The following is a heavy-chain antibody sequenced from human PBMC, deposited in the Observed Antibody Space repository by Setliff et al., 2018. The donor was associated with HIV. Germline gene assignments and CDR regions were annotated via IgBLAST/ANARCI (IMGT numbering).Heavy chain of an antibody. V-gene: IGHV5-10-1*01. J-gene: IGHJ6*02. CDR3: ARQPFTMVRGVIYYYGMDV. D-gene: IGHD3-10*01. CDR2: IDPSDSYT. Sequence: GESLKISCKGSGYSFTSYWISWVRQMPGKGLEWMGRIDPSDSYTNYSPSFQGHVTISADKSISTAYLQWSSLKALDTAMYYCARQPFTMVRGVIYYYGMDVWGQGTTVTVSS. CDR1: GYSFTSYW.